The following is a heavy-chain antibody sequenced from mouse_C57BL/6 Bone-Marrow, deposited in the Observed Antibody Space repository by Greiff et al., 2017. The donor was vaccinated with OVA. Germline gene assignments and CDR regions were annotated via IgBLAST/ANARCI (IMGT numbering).Heavy chain of an antibody. V-gene: IGHV7-3*01. Sequence: EVKLMESGGGLVQPGASLSLSCAASGFTFTNYYMSWVRQPPGKALEWLAFIRNKPNGSTTEYSASVKGRFTISRDNSQSILYLQMNALRAEDSATYYCARYKGRVAVDYFDYWGQGTALTVSS. J-gene: IGHJ2*01. CDR3: ARYKGRVAVDYFDY. D-gene: IGHD1-1*01. CDR1: GFTFTNYY. CDR2: IRNKPNGSTT.